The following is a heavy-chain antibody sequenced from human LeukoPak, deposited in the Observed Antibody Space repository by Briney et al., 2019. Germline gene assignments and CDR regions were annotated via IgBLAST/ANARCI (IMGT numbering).Heavy chain of an antibody. CDR1: GGSISSYY. J-gene: IGHJ4*02. Sequence: SETLSLTCTVSGGSISSYYGSWIRQPPGKGLEWIGYIYYSGSTNYNPSLKSRVTISVDTSKNQFSLKLSSVTAADTAVYYCARSLPYDIFTGDSLDYWGQGTLVTVSS. D-gene: IGHD3-9*01. CDR3: ARSLPYDIFTGDSLDY. CDR2: IYYSGST. V-gene: IGHV4-59*01.